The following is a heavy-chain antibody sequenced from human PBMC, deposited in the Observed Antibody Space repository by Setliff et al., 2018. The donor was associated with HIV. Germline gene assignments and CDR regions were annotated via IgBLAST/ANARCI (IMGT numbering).Heavy chain of an antibody. CDR2: IYYSGST. D-gene: IGHD6-13*01. V-gene: IGHV4-59*01. Sequence: PSETLSLTCTVSGGSISSYYWSWIRQPPGKGLEWIGYIYYSGSTNYNPSLKSRVTISVDTSKNQFSLKLSSVTAADTAVYYCARGSSWQYYYYHMDVWGKGTTVTVSS. J-gene: IGHJ6*03. CDR3: ARGSSWQYYYYHMDV. CDR1: GGSISSYY.